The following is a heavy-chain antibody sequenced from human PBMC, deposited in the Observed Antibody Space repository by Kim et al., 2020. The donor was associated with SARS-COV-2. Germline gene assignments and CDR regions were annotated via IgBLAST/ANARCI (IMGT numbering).Heavy chain of an antibody. V-gene: IGHV5-10-1*01. CDR2: IDPSDSYT. CDR1: GYSFTSYW. J-gene: IGHJ6*02. CDR3: ARFIGIAAHRRGMDV. D-gene: IGHD6-13*01. Sequence: GESLKISCKGSGYSFTSYWISWVRQMPGKGLEWMGRIDPSDSYTNYSPSFQGHVTISADKSISTAYLQWSSLKASDTAMYYCARFIGIAAHRRGMDVWGQGTTVTVSS.